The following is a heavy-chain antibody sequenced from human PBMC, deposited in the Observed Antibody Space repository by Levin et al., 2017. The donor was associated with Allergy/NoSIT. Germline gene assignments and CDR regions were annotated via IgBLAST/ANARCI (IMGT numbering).Heavy chain of an antibody. CDR3: ARGRDYDSSGYYYGMDV. J-gene: IGHJ6*02. D-gene: IGHD3-22*01. CDR1: GFTFSDYY. Sequence: GGSLRLSCAASGFTFSDYYMSWIRQAPGKGLEWVSYISSRSTYTNYADSVKGRFTISRDNAKNSLHLQMNSLRVEDTAVYYCARGRDYDSSGYYYGMDVWGQGTTVTVSS. CDR2: ISSRSTYT. V-gene: IGHV3-11*05.